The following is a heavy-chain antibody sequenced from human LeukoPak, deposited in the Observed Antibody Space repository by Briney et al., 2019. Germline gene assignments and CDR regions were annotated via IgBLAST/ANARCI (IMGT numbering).Heavy chain of an antibody. J-gene: IGHJ4*02. CDR3: ARRSGSSDY. D-gene: IGHD1-26*01. V-gene: IGHV3-11*01. CDR2: ISCSGSTT. CDR1: GFTFSDYY. Sequence: GGSLRLSCAASGFTFSDYYMSRIRQAPGKGLEWVSYISCSGSTTYYADSVKGRFTISRDNAKNSLYLQMNSLRAEDTAVYYCARRSGSSDYWGQGTLVTVSS.